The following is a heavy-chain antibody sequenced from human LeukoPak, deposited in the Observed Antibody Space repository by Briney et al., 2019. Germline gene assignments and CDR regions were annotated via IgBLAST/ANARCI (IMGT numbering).Heavy chain of an antibody. CDR2: IIPIFGTA. J-gene: IGHJ4*02. CDR1: GGTFSSYA. CDR3: ARNGGYCSGGSCSYYFDY. D-gene: IGHD2-15*01. V-gene: IGHV1-69*01. Sequence: SVKVSCKASGGTFSSYAISWVRQAPGQGLEWMGGIIPIFGTANYAQKFQGRVTITADESTSTAYMELSSLRSEDTAVYYCARNGGYCSGGSCSYYFDYWGQGTLVTVSS.